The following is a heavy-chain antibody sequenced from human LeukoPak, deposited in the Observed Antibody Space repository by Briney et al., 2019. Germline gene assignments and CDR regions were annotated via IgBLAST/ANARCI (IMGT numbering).Heavy chain of an antibody. CDR3: AHKGSTSAFDI. CDR1: GFSLSTSGVS. V-gene: IGHV2-5*01. CDR2: LYWNDDK. Sequence: GPTLVQPTQTLMLTCTFSGFSLSTSGVSVGWIRQPPGKALQWLALLYWNDDKRYRPSLKSRLTITKDTSKTQVVLTMTNMGPVDTATYYGAHKGSTSAFDIWGQRAMVTVSS. D-gene: IGHD2-2*01. J-gene: IGHJ3*02.